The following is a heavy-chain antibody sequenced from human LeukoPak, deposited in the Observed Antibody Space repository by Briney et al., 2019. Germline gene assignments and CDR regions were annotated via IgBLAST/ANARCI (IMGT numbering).Heavy chain of an antibody. J-gene: IGHJ4*02. Sequence: ASVKVSCKASGYSFTSYYIHWVRQAPGQGLEWMGIINPRGGSRSYPQNFQGRVTTTRDTSTSTVHMELSSLRSDDTAVYYCARDKGVVPAAAMFYLDYWGQGTLVTVSS. CDR1: GYSFTSYY. CDR2: INPRGGSR. V-gene: IGHV1-46*01. D-gene: IGHD2-2*01. CDR3: ARDKGVVPAAAMFYLDY.